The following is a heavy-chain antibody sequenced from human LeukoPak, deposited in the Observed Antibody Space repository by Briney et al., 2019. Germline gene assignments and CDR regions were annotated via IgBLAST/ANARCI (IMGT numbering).Heavy chain of an antibody. CDR1: GFTFSSYS. V-gene: IGHV3-21*01. CDR3: AGDGEGSRDYFDY. Sequence: GGSLRLSCAASGFTFSSYSMNWVRQAPGKGLEWVSSISSSSSYIYYADSVKGRFTISRDNAKNSLYLQMNSLRAEDTAVYYCAGDGEGSRDYFDYWGQGTLVTVSS. D-gene: IGHD3-10*01. CDR2: ISSSSSYI. J-gene: IGHJ4*02.